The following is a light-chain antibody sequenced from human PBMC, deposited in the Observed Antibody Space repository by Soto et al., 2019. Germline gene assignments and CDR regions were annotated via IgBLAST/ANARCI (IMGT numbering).Light chain of an antibody. J-gene: IGKJ2*01. CDR1: QNILYSSNNKNY. CDR2: WAS. Sequence: DIVMTQSPDSLAVSLGERATINCKSSQNILYSSNNKNYLSWYQQKPGQPPKLLISWASTRESVVPDRFTGSGSGTDFTLTISTLQAEDVAVYYCQQYFSTPPYTFGQGTKLEIK. CDR3: QQYFSTPPYT. V-gene: IGKV4-1*01.